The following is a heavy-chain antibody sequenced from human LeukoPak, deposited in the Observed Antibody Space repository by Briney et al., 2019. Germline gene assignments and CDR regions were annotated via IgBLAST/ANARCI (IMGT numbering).Heavy chain of an antibody. J-gene: IGHJ4*02. V-gene: IGHV4-38-2*02. CDR2: IYDSGTT. Sequence: SKTLSLTCTVSGYSISSGYYWGWIRQPPGKGLEWIGSIYDSGTTYYNPSLKSRVTISVDTSKNQFSLRLNSVAAADTAVYYCARLPSVVYGGYANDYWGQGTLVTVSS. CDR3: ARLPSVVYGGYANDY. CDR1: GYSISSGYY. D-gene: IGHD5-12*01.